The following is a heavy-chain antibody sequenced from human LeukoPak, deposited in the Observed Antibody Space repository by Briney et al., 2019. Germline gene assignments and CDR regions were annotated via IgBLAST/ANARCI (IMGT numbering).Heavy chain of an antibody. D-gene: IGHD1-26*01. CDR2: ISSSSSTI. CDR1: GFTFSDHY. CDR3: ARTLVGDTKWGDY. Sequence: GGSLRLSCAASGFTFSDHYMSSIRQAPGKGLEWVSYISSSSSTIYYADSVKGRFTISRDNAKNSLYLQMNSLRAEDTAIYYCARTLVGDTKWGDYWGQGTLVTVSS. J-gene: IGHJ4*02. V-gene: IGHV3-11*01.